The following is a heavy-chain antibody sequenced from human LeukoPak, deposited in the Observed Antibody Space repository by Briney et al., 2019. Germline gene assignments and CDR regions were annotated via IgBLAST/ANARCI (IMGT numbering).Heavy chain of an antibody. J-gene: IGHJ4*02. Sequence: SETLSLTCTVSGGSISSGGYYWSWIRQHPGKGLEWIGYIYYSGSTNYNPSLKSRVTISVDTSKNQFSLKLSSVTAADTAVYYCARDRWGIDDYFGYWGQGTLVTVSS. CDR1: GGSISSGGYY. D-gene: IGHD3-16*01. V-gene: IGHV4-61*08. CDR2: IYYSGST. CDR3: ARDRWGIDDYFGY.